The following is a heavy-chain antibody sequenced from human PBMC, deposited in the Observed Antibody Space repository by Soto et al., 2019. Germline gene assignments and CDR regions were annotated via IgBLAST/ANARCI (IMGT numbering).Heavy chain of an antibody. Sequence: EVQLVESGGGLVQPGGSLRLSCAVSGFTVNNNYMSWVRQAPGKGLEWVSVIYSGGNTDYAESVRGRFTVSRDTSKNTLYLQMNRLRAEDTAIYYCTRDSSYYGAGRGVLDYWGQGTPVTVSS. CDR2: IYSGGNT. CDR3: TRDSSYYGAGRGVLDY. CDR1: GFTVNNNY. J-gene: IGHJ4*02. V-gene: IGHV3-66*01. D-gene: IGHD3-10*01.